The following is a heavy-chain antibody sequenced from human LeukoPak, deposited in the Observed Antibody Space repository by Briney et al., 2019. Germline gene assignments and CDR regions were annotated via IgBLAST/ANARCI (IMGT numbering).Heavy chain of an antibody. J-gene: IGHJ3*02. CDR3: ARPHSSGWYGVYDI. D-gene: IGHD6-19*01. CDR2: FAYSGTT. Sequence: SETLSLTCTVSDGSISSHYWSWVRQPPGKGLEWIGHFAYSGTTSYNASLKSRVTISVDTSKNQFSLKLTSVTAADTAVYYCARPHSSGWYGVYDIWAQGTMVTVSS. V-gene: IGHV4-59*08. CDR1: DGSISSHY.